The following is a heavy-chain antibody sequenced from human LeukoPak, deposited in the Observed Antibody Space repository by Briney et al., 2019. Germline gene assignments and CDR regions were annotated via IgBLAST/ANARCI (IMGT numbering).Heavy chain of an antibody. J-gene: IGHJ6*04. CDR3: ARSYYYGSGSSSYYYYGMDV. V-gene: IGHV3-30*04. CDR2: ISYDGSNK. Sequence: GGSLRLSCAASGFTFSSYAMHWVRQAPGKGLEWVAVISYDGSNKYYADSVKGRFTISRDNSKNTLYLQMNSLRAEDTAVYYCARSYYYGSGSSSYYYYGMDVWGKGTTVTVSS. CDR1: GFTFSSYA. D-gene: IGHD3-10*01.